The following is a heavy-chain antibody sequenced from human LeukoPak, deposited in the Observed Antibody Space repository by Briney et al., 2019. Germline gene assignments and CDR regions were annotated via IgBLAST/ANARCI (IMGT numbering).Heavy chain of an antibody. J-gene: IGHJ5*02. V-gene: IGHV3-23*01. CDR2: ISGSGGST. D-gene: IGHD4-17*01. CDR1: GFTFSNYW. Sequence: PGGSLRLSCAASGFTFSNYWMSWVRQAPGKGLEWVSAISGSGGSTYYADSVKGRFTISRDNSKNTLYLQMNSLRAEDTAVYYCARDYGLNWFDPWGQGTLVTVSS. CDR3: ARDYGLNWFDP.